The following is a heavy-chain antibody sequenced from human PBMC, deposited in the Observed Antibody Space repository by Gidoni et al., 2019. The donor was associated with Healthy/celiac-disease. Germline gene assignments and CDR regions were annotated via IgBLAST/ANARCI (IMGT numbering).Heavy chain of an antibody. CDR1: GFPVSSYA. Sequence: VQLVESGGGGVPTGRSLRLSCAASGFPVSSYAMHWVRQAPGKGLELVAVISYDGSNKYYADSLNGRFTISRDNSKNTLYLQMTSLRAEYTAVYYCARDTAMVPPTPDYWGQGTLVTVSS. CDR3: ARDTAMVPPTPDY. V-gene: IGHV3-30-3*01. D-gene: IGHD5-18*01. J-gene: IGHJ4*02. CDR2: ISYDGSNK.